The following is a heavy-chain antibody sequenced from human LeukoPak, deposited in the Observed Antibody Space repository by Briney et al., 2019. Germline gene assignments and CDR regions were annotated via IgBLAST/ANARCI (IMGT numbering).Heavy chain of an antibody. Sequence: GASVKVSCKASGYTFTGYYMHWVRQAPGQGLEWMGWINPNSGGTNYAQKFQGRVTMTRDTSISTAYMELSRLRSGDTAVYYCARDTAGSGWRKPGDYWGQGTLVTVSS. D-gene: IGHD6-19*01. J-gene: IGHJ4*02. V-gene: IGHV1-2*02. CDR1: GYTFTGYY. CDR3: ARDTAGSGWRKPGDY. CDR2: INPNSGGT.